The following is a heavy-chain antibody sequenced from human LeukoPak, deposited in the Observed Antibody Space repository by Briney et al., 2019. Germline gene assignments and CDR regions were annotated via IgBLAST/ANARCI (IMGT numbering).Heavy chain of an antibody. V-gene: IGHV3-30-3*01. CDR3: ARAWGRYYYYGMDV. J-gene: IGHJ6*02. CDR1: GFTFSSYA. Sequence: GGTLRLSCAASGFTFSSYAMHWVRQAPGKGLEWVAVISYDGSNKYYADSVKGRFTISRDNSKNTLYLQINSLRAEDTAVYYCARAWGRYYYYGMDVWGQGTTVTVSS. D-gene: IGHD7-27*01. CDR2: ISYDGSNK.